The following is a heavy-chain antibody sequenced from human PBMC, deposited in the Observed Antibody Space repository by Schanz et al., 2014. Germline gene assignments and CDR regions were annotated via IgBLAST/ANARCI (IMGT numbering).Heavy chain of an antibody. Sequence: EVQLLDSGGGLVQPGGSLRLSCAASGFTFSSYAMSWVRQAPGKGLEWVSSISSSGSYIHYADSVKGRFTISRDNAKNTLYLQMNSLRAEDTAVYYCARDSLRGATGGYGMDVWGQGTTVTVSS. D-gene: IGHD2-8*02. CDR2: ISSSGSYI. V-gene: IGHV3-21*01. J-gene: IGHJ6*02. CDR3: ARDSLRGATGGYGMDV. CDR1: GFTFSSYA.